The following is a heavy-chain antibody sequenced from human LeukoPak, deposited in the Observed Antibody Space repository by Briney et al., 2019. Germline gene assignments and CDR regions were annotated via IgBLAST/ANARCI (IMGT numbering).Heavy chain of an antibody. V-gene: IGHV5-51*01. D-gene: IGHD2-2*01. Sequence: GGPLEISCQGSGSRFTSYWIGGARKLHGKGLEGMGIIYPGDSDNRYIPSFQGQVTISADNSISTAYLQWSSLKASDTAMYYCARGGSTSFDYWGQGTLVTVSS. CDR3: ARGGSTSFDY. CDR2: IYPGDSDN. CDR1: GSRFTSYW. J-gene: IGHJ4*02.